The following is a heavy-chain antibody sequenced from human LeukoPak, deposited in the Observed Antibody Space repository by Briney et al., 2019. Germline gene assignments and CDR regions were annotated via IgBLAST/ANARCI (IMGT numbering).Heavy chain of an antibody. CDR1: GGSISSYY. CDR2: IYTSGST. Sequence: SETLSLTCTVSGGSISSYYWSWILQPAGKGLERIGRIYTSGSTNYNPSLKSRVTMSVDTPKNQFSLKLSSVTAADTAVYYCAREAGDMVRGVIMYYYYYGMDVWGQGTTVTVSS. D-gene: IGHD3-10*01. J-gene: IGHJ6*02. V-gene: IGHV4-4*07. CDR3: AREAGDMVRGVIMYYYYYGMDV.